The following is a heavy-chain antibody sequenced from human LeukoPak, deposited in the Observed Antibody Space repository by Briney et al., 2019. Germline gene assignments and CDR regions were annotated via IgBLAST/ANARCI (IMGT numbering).Heavy chain of an antibody. V-gene: IGHV4-30-2*01. CDR1: GGSISSGGYS. Sequence: SETLSLTCAVSGGSISSGGYSWRWIRQPPGKGLEWIGYIYHSGSTYYNPSLKSRVTISVDRSKNQFSLKLSSVTAADAAVYYCARGVAANPNWLDPWGQGTLVTVSS. CDR2: IYHSGST. J-gene: IGHJ5*02. D-gene: IGHD2-15*01. CDR3: ARGVAANPNWLDP.